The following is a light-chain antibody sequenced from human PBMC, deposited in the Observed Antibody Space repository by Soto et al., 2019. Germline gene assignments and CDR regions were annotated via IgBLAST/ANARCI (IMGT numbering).Light chain of an antibody. Sequence: DIQMTQSPSSLSASVGDRVTITCRASQTVSTNLNWYQRKPGKAPSLLIYGSYNLQTGVPSRFSGSGSETDFTLTISSLQPEDFGTYYCQQDNMTPFTVGPGTKVDIK. CDR2: GSY. CDR3: QQDNMTPFT. CDR1: QTVSTN. J-gene: IGKJ3*01. V-gene: IGKV1-39*01.